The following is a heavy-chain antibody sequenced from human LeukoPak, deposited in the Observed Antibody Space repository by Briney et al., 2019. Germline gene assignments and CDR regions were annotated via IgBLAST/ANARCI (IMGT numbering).Heavy chain of an antibody. Sequence: ASVKVSCKASGYTVTSYDINWVRQATGQGLEWMGWMNPNSGNTGYAQKFQGRVTMTRNTSISTAYMELSSLRPEDTAVYYCARGQAGYGDYVDYWGQGTLVTVSS. CDR1: GYTVTSYD. CDR3: ARGQAGYGDYVDY. D-gene: IGHD4-17*01. CDR2: MNPNSGNT. V-gene: IGHV1-8*01. J-gene: IGHJ4*02.